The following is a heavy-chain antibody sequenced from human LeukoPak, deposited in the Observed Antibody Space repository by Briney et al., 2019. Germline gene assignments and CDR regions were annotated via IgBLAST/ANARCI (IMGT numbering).Heavy chain of an antibody. CDR3: ARTYYYYYMDV. J-gene: IGHJ6*03. V-gene: IGHV1-18*01. CDR2: ISAHNGNT. CDR1: GYTFTTHG. Sequence: ASVKVSCKASGYTFTTHGIAWVRQAPGQGLEGMGWISAHNGNTNYAQSLQARVTMTTDTSTNTAYMELRSLRSDDTAVYYCARTYYYYYMDVWGKGTTVTVSS.